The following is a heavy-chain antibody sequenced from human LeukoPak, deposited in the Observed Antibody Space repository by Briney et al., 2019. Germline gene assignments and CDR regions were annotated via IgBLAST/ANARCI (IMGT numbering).Heavy chain of an antibody. D-gene: IGHD3-22*01. CDR1: GFTFSSYS. Sequence: GGSLRLSCAASGFTFSSYSMNWVRQAPGKGLEWVSSISSSSSYIYCADSVKGRFTISRDNAKNSLYLQMNSLRAEDTAVYYCARERSSAWYYDSSGYDAFDIWGQGTMVTVSS. V-gene: IGHV3-21*01. CDR2: ISSSSSYI. J-gene: IGHJ3*02. CDR3: ARERSSAWYYDSSGYDAFDI.